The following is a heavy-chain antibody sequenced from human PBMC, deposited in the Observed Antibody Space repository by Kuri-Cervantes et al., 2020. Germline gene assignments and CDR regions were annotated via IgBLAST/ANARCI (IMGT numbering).Heavy chain of an antibody. CDR3: ARKKLERLFDY. Sequence: GSLRLSCTVSAGSIRSYYWGWVRQPPGKGLEYLGNIYSSGSTNYSPSLKSRVTLSVDTSKNQFSLKLSSVTAADTAVYYCARKKLERLFDYWGQGTLVTVSS. CDR2: IYSSGST. D-gene: IGHD1-1*01. CDR1: AGSIRSYY. J-gene: IGHJ4*02. V-gene: IGHV4-4*09.